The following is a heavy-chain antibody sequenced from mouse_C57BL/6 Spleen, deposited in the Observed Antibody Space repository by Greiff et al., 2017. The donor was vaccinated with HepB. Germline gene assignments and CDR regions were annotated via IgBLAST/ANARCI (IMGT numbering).Heavy chain of an antibody. D-gene: IGHD2-3*01. CDR3: ARSDGSPFAY. CDR2: ISDGGSYT. J-gene: IGHJ3*01. CDR1: GFTFSSYA. Sequence: EVQRVESGGGLVKPGGSLKLSCAASGFTFSSYAMSWVRQTPEKRLEWVATISDGGSYTYYPDNVKGRFTISRDNAKNNLYLQMSHLKSEDTAMYYCARSDGSPFAYWGQGTLVTVSA. V-gene: IGHV5-4*01.